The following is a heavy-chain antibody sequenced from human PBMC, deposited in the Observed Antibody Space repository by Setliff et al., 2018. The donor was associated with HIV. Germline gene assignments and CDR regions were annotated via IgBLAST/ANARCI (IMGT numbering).Heavy chain of an antibody. V-gene: IGHV4-34*01. CDR3: ASRRGIEFYFDI. Sequence: SQTLSLTCSVYGQSISGYYWSWIRQTPGKGLEWIGEINHGGDTNYNPSLKSRVTISVGSSYNHFSLKLSSVTAADTGVYYCASRRGIEFYFDIWGQGTPVTVSS. CDR2: INHGGDT. J-gene: IGHJ4*02. D-gene: IGHD3-10*01. CDR1: GQSISGYY.